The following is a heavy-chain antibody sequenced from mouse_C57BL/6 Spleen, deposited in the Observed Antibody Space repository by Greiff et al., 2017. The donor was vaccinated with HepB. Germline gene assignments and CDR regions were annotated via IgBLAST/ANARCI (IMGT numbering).Heavy chain of an antibody. Sequence: EVHLVESGGGLVKPGGSLKLSCAASGFTFSDYGMRWVRQAPEKGLEWVAYISSGSSTIYYADTVKGRFTISRDNSKNTLFLQMTSLRSEDTAMYYCASFAGEYYAMDYWGQGTSVTVSS. J-gene: IGHJ4*01. CDR3: ASFAGEYYAMDY. D-gene: IGHD4-1*01. V-gene: IGHV5-17*01. CDR1: GFTFSDYG. CDR2: ISSGSSTI.